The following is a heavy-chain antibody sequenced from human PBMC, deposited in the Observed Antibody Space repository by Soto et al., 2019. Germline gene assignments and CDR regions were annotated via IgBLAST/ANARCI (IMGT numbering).Heavy chain of an antibody. Sequence: SETLSLTCTVSGDSITSNSYFWAWIRQPPGKGLEWIGEISHSGSTDYNPSLKSRLTISIDASKNQFSLRLSSVTAADTAVYYCARWWLGGYDSYFDYWGQGALVTVSS. V-gene: IGHV4-39*07. J-gene: IGHJ4*02. D-gene: IGHD5-12*01. CDR1: GDSITSNSYF. CDR3: ARWWLGGYDSYFDY. CDR2: ISHSGST.